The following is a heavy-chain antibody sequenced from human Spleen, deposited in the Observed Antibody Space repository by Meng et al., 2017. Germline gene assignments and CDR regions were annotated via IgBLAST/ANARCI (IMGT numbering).Heavy chain of an antibody. CDR2: ISSSSSYI. Sequence: GESLKISCAASGFTFSSYSMNWVRQAPGKGLEWVSSISSSSSYIYYADSVKGRFTISRDNAKNSLYLQMNSLRAEDTAVYYCASGGQSSSSWYLRSSKDFDYWGQGTLVTVSS. J-gene: IGHJ4*02. CDR1: GFTFSSYS. CDR3: ASGGQSSSSWYLRSSKDFDY. V-gene: IGHV3-21*01. D-gene: IGHD6-13*01.